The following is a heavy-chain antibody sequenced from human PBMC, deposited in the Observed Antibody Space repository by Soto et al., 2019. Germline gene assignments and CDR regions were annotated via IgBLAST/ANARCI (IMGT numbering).Heavy chain of an antibody. CDR1: GVTFSSYA. CDR2: IIPIFGTA. CDR3: ARDVDTAMGNGDY. J-gene: IGHJ4*02. V-gene: IGHV1-69*13. D-gene: IGHD5-18*01. Sequence: ASVKVSCKASGVTFSSYAISWVRQAPGQGLEWMGGIIPIFGTANYAQKFQGRVTITADESTSTAYMELSSLRSEDTAVYYCARDVDTAMGNGDYWGQGTLVTVSS.